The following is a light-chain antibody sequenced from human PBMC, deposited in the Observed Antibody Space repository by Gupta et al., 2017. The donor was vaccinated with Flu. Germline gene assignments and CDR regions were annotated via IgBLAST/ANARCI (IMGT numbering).Light chain of an antibody. Sequence: PGKNARITGSGDALHKQFTNCYQQKPGKAHGVVIVEDNKRPAGIPDRFSASAAGTTAILTTTGDQAEDDADYYCQSADNSGAYVFGEGTTVTVL. V-gene: IGLV3-25*03. J-gene: IGLJ2*01. CDR1: ALHKQF. CDR2: EDN. CDR3: QSADNSGAYV.